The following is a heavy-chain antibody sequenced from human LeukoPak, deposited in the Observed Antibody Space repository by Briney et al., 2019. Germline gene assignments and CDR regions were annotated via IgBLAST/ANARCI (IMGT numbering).Heavy chain of an antibody. CDR3: ARDRGSGLYSGMDV. V-gene: IGHV1-18*01. CDR1: GYTFTSYG. D-gene: IGHD6-19*01. Sequence: ASVKVSCRASGYTFTSYGISWVRQAPGQGLEWMGWISAYNGNTNYAQKLQGRVTMTTDTSTSTAYMELRSLRSDDTAVYYCARDRGSGLYSGMDVWGQGTTVTVSS. J-gene: IGHJ6*02. CDR2: ISAYNGNT.